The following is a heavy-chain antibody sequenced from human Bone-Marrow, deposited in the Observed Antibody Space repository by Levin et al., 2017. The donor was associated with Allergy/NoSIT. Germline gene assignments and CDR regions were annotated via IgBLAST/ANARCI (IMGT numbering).Heavy chain of an antibody. D-gene: IGHD2-15*01. CDR3: AREVAAPFFRDFDC. Sequence: SQTLSLTCAISGDSVSTTTVAWNWIRQSPSRGLEWLGRTYYRSKWYNDYATSVRSRITINPDTAKNQFSLQLNSVTPDDTAVYYCAREVAAPFFRDFDCWGQGTLVTVSS. CDR2: TYYRSKWYN. CDR1: GDSVSTTTVA. V-gene: IGHV6-1*01. J-gene: IGHJ4*02.